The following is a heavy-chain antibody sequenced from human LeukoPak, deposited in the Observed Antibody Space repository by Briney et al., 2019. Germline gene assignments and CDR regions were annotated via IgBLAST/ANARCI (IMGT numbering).Heavy chain of an antibody. J-gene: IGHJ4*02. V-gene: IGHV3-74*01. CDR2: INSDGSSI. CDR3: ARGKRYCSSACVGDY. CDR1: GFTFSSYG. Sequence: PGGSLRLSCAASGFTFSSYGMHWVRQAPGKGLGWVSRINSDGSSITYADSVKGRFTISRDNAKNTLYLQMNSLRTEDTAVYYCARGKRYCSSACVGDYWGQGTLVTVSS. D-gene: IGHD2-2*01.